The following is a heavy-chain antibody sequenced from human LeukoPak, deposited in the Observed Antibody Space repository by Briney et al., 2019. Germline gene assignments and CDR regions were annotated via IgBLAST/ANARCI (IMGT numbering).Heavy chain of an antibody. D-gene: IGHD2-8*01. CDR2: IKQDGSDK. V-gene: IGHV3-7*01. J-gene: IGHJ4*02. Sequence: GGSLRLSCAASGFTFSNYWMSWVRQAPGKGLEWVANIKQDGSDKYYVDSVKGRFTVSRDNAKNSLWLQMNNLRAEDTAMYYCATNRCFDNWGQGTLVTVSS. CDR3: ATNRCFDN. CDR1: GFTFSNYW.